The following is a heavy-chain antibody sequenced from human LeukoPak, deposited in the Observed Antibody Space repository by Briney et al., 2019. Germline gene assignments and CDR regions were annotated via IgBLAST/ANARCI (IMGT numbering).Heavy chain of an antibody. D-gene: IGHD3-16*01. CDR1: GYTFTGYY. J-gene: IGHJ4*02. CDR3: ARDKKGEYYFDY. V-gene: IGHV1-2*02. CDR2: INPNSGGT. Sequence: ASVKVSCKASGYTFTGYYMHWVRQAPGQGLEWMGWINPNSGGTNYAQKFQGRVTMTRDTSISTAYMEPSRLRSDDTAVYYCARDKKGEYYFDYWGQGTLVTVSS.